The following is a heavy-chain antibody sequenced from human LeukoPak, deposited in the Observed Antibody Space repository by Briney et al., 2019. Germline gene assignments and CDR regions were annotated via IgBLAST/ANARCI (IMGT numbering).Heavy chain of an antibody. D-gene: IGHD5-24*01. CDR3: ARDSVEMATID. V-gene: IGHV3-21*01. Sequence: GGSLRLSCAASGFTFSSYSMNWVRQAPGKGLEWVSSISSSSSYTYYADSVKGRFTISRDNAKNSLYLQMNSLRAEDTAVYYCARDSVEMATIDWGQGTMVTVSS. CDR1: GFTFSSYS. J-gene: IGHJ3*01. CDR2: ISSSSSYT.